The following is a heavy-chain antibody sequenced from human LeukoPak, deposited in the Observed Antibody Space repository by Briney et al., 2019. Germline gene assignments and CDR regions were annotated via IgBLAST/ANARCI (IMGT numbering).Heavy chain of an antibody. CDR1: GFIVSSNY. CDR2: IYSDGST. J-gene: IGHJ4*02. Sequence: GSLRLSCAASGFIVSSNYMSWVRQAPGQGLEWVSVIYSDGSTDYADSVKGRFTISRDNSKNTLYLQMNSLRAEDTAVYYCARLPHSSPPGHWGQGTLVTVSS. CDR3: ARLPHSSPPGH. D-gene: IGHD6-13*01. V-gene: IGHV3-66*01.